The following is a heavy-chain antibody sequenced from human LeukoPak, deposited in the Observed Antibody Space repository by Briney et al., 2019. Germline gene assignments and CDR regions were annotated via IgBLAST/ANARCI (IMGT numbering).Heavy chain of an antibody. J-gene: IGHJ4*02. V-gene: IGHV3-23*01. CDR3: AKDGIQLWSGLDY. CDR2: ISGSGGST. D-gene: IGHD5-18*01. CDR1: GFTFSSYA. Sequence: GGSLILSCAASGFTFSSYAMSWVRQAPGKGLEWVSAISGSGGSTYYADSVKGRFTISRDNSKNTLYLQMNSLRAEDTAVYYCAKDGIQLWSGLDYWGQGTLVTVSS.